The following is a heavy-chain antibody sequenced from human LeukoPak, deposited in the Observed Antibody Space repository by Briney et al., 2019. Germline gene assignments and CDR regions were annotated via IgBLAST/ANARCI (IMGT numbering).Heavy chain of an antibody. CDR1: GFTLSRHW. D-gene: IGHD1-20*01. J-gene: IGHJ4*02. V-gene: IGHV3-7*01. Sequence: GGSLRLSCAASGFTLSRHWMSWVRQAPGKGLEWGANIKHDGSEKYYADSVKGRLTISRDNAKSSLYLQMNSLRVEDPAVYYCAIYNWHTRRDLDHWGQGTLFTVSS. CDR2: IKHDGSEK. CDR3: AIYNWHTRRDLDH.